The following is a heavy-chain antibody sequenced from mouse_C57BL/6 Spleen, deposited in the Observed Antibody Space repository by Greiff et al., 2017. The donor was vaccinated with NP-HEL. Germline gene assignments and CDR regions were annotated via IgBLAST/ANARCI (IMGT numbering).Heavy chain of an antibody. D-gene: IGHD1-1*01. CDR1: GFNIKDDY. CDR3: TTFYGSSYKAY. Sequence: EVQLQQSGAELVRPGASVKLSCTASGFNIKDDYMHWVKQRPEQGLEWIGGFDPENGDTEYASKFQGKATITADTSSNNAYRQLSSLTSEDTAVYYCTTFYGSSYKAYWGQGTLVTVSA. V-gene: IGHV14-4*01. CDR2: FDPENGDT. J-gene: IGHJ3*01.